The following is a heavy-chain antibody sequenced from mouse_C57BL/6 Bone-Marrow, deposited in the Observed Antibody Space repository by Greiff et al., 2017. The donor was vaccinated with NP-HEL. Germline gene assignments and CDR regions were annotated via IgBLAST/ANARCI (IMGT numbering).Heavy chain of an antibody. V-gene: IGHV1-72*01. D-gene: IGHD2-5*01. J-gene: IGHJ4*01. CDR3: ARDYSNFLYYAMDY. Sequence: QVHVKQPGAELVKPGASVKLSCKASGYTFTSYWMHWVKQRPGRGLEWIGRIDPNSGGTKYNEKFMSKATLTVDKPSSTAYMQLSSLTSEDSAVYYCARDYSNFLYYAMDYWGQGTSVTVSS. CDR2: IDPNSGGT. CDR1: GYTFTSYW.